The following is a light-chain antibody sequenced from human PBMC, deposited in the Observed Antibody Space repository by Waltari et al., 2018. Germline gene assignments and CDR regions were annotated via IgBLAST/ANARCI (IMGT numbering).Light chain of an antibody. CDR2: AAS. V-gene: IGKV3-15*01. CDR1: QSISGN. CDR3: QQYHYWPPWT. J-gene: IGKJ1*01. Sequence: EVLMTQSPATLSVSPGERATLSCRASQSISGNLAWYQQKPGQAPRLVIYAASTRATGIPARFSGSGSGTDFTLTIPGLQSEDFAVYYCQQYHYWPPWTFGQGTTVEI.